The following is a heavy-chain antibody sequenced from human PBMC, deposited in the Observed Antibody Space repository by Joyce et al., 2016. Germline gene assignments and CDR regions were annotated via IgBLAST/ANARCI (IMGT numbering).Heavy chain of an antibody. CDR3: ARGGISYYYAMDV. J-gene: IGHJ6*02. D-gene: IGHD3-16*01. CDR1: GSPFSTSG. CDR2: ISNPSYYI. V-gene: IGHV3-21*01. Sequence: QLVVSGGGVVKPGGSLRLSCEASGSPFSTSGMGWFRQAPGKGMEWVADISNPSYYIIHADTVRGRFTVSRDNAKKTLYLQMNSLRAEDSAVFYCARGGISYYYAMDVWGQGTTVTVSS.